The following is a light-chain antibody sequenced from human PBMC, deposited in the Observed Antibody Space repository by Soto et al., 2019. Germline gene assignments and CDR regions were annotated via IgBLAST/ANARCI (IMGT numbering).Light chain of an antibody. CDR2: DAS. J-gene: IGKJ5*01. CDR1: QGISSY. CDR3: QKPT. Sequence: IQLTQSPSSLSASVGDRVTIPCRASQGISSYLAWYEQKPGKAPKLLIYDASSLESGRASRFSSNVSVTEFTLPTSSLEPYDFETYYCQKPTFGQGTRLEIK. V-gene: IGKV1-13*02.